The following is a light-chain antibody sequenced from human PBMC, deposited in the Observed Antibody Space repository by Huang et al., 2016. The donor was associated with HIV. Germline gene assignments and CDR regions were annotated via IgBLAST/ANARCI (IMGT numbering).Light chain of an antibody. V-gene: IGKV3-15*01. Sequence: EIVMTQSPATLSVSPGERATLSCRASQSVSSNLALYQQKPGQAPRLLIYGASTRATGIPGRFSGSGSGTEFTLTISSLQSEDFAVYYCQQFNNWPRTFGQGTKVEIK. CDR2: GAS. CDR3: QQFNNWPRT. CDR1: QSVSSN. J-gene: IGKJ1*01.